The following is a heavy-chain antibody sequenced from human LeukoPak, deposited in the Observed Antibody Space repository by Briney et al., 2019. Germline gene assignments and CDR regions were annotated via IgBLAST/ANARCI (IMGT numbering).Heavy chain of an antibody. V-gene: IGHV1-2*02. CDR3: ARDLRNWTDVLYAFDI. Sequence: PWASVKVSCRASGYTFTGYYMHWVRQAPGQGLEWMGWINPNSGGTNYAQKFQGRVTMTRDTSISTAYMEMSRLRSDDTAVYYCARDLRNWTDVLYAFDIWGQGTTVTVSS. D-gene: IGHD1-1*01. CDR1: GYTFTGYY. J-gene: IGHJ3*02. CDR2: INPNSGGT.